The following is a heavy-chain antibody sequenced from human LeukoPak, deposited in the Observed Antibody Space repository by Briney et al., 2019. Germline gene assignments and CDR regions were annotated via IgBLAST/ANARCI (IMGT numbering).Heavy chain of an antibody. Sequence: GGSLRLSCAASGFTFSSNAMSWVRQVPGKGLEWVSGISGSSGSTYYADSVKGQFTISRDNSKNTLYVQMNSLRAEDTAVYYCAKNLRYFANWYFDLWGRGTLVTVSS. J-gene: IGHJ2*01. V-gene: IGHV3-23*01. CDR3: AKNLRYFANWYFDL. D-gene: IGHD3-9*01. CDR1: GFTFSSNA. CDR2: ISGSSGST.